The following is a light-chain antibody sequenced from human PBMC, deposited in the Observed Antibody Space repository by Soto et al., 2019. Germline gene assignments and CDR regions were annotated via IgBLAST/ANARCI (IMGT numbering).Light chain of an antibody. CDR1: QSVSSH. J-gene: IGKJ5*01. Sequence: EIVLTQSPATLSLSPGERATLSCRASQSVSSHLAWFQQRPGQAPRLLMYEASTRSTGVPARFSASGSGTDFTLTISGLQSEDFAVYYCQQYHIWYTFGQGTRLEIK. V-gene: IGKV3-15*01. CDR3: QQYHIWYT. CDR2: EAS.